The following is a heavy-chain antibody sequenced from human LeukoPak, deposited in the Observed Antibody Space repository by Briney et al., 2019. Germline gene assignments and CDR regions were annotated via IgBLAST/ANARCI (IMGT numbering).Heavy chain of an antibody. V-gene: IGHV4-39*01. CDR1: GASINNNNYY. Sequence: SETLSLTCTGSGASINNNNYYWGWIRQPPGKGLEWIGSIYYSGSTYYNPSLKSRVTMSVDTSSNQFSLSLSSVTAADTAVYYCARHYPHMDYTGWKQGWFDPWGQGTLVTVSS. J-gene: IGHJ5*02. CDR3: ARHYPHMDYTGWKQGWFDP. CDR2: IYYSGST. D-gene: IGHD6-19*01.